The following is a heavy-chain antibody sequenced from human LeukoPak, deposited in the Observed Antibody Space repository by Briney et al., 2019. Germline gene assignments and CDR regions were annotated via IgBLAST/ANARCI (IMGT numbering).Heavy chain of an antibody. CDR1: GGSISSSSYY. CDR3: ARRAYDFWSGYYQHYFDY. D-gene: IGHD3-3*01. CDR2: IYYSGST. Sequence: PSETLSLTCTVSGGSISSSSYYWGWIRQPPGKGLEWIGSIYYSGSTYYNPSLKSRVTISVDTSKNQFSLKLSSVTAADTAVYYCARRAYDFWSGYYQHYFDYWGQGTLVTVSS. J-gene: IGHJ4*02. V-gene: IGHV4-39*01.